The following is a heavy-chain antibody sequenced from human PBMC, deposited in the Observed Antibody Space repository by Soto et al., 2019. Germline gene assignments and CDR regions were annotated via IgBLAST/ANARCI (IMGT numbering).Heavy chain of an antibody. CDR1: GFIFDDYA. J-gene: IGHJ6*01. V-gene: IGHV3-9*01. Sequence: EVPLVESGGGLVQPGRSLRLSFAASGFIFDDYAMHWVRQAPGKGLEWVSGISWDSGSIIYADSVKGRFIISRDNANNSLDLQMNSLRAEDTALYYCARDMIGDILPTYYKVYYYAMDVW. D-gene: IGHD3-9*01. CDR3: ARDMIGDILPTYYKVYYYAMDV. CDR2: ISWDSGSI.